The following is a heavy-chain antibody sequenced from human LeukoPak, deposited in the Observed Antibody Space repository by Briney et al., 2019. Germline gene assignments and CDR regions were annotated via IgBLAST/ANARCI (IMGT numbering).Heavy chain of an antibody. Sequence: SETLSLTCTVSGYSISSGYYWGWIRQPPGKGLEWIGEINHSGSTNYNPSLKSRVTISVDTSKNQFSLKLSSVTAADTAVYYCARGRFWIRPFDYWGQGTLVTVSS. CDR1: GYSISSGYY. D-gene: IGHD1-1*01. CDR3: ARGRFWIRPFDY. CDR2: INHSGST. V-gene: IGHV4-38-2*02. J-gene: IGHJ4*02.